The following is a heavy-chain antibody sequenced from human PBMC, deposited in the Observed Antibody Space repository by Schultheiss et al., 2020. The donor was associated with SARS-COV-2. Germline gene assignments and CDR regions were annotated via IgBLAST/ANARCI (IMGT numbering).Heavy chain of an antibody. D-gene: IGHD6-19*01. Sequence: GGSLRLSCAASGFTFSSYGMHWVRQAPGKGLEWVAVIWYDGSNKYYADSVKGRFTISRDNAKNSLYLQMNSLRDEDTAVYYCAGESKGQWLNIDFWGQGTLVTVSS. CDR1: GFTFSSYG. V-gene: IGHV3-33*01. CDR3: AGESKGQWLNIDF. CDR2: IWYDGSNK. J-gene: IGHJ4*02.